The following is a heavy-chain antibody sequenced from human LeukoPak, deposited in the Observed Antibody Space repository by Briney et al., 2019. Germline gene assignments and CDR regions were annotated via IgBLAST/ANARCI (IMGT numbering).Heavy chain of an antibody. CDR1: GGTFSSYA. Sequence: SVKVSCKASGGTFSSYAISWVRQAPGQGLEWMGGIIPIFGTANYAQKFQGRVTITADESTSTAYMELSSLRSEDTAVYYCARAGITIFGVAHSYYYHGMDVWGQGTTVTVSS. V-gene: IGHV1-69*13. CDR3: ARAGITIFGVAHSYYYHGMDV. CDR2: IIPIFGTA. D-gene: IGHD3-3*01. J-gene: IGHJ6*02.